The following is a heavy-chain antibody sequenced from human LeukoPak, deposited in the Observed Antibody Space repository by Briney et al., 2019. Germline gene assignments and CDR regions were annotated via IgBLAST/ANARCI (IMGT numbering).Heavy chain of an antibody. D-gene: IGHD5-24*01. V-gene: IGHV4-59*08. J-gene: IGHJ3*02. CDR1: GGSISSYY. Sequence: SETLSLTCTVSGGSISSYYWSWIRQPPGKGLEWIGYIYYSGSTNYNPSLKSRVTISVDTSKNQFSLKLSSVTAADTAVYYCARQVEMATTDDASDIWGQGTMVTVSS. CDR2: IYYSGST. CDR3: ARQVEMATTDDASDI.